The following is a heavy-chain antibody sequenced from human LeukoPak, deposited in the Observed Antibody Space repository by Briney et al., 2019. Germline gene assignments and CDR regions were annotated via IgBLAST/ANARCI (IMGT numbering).Heavy chain of an antibody. CDR3: ATGNLGVGATID. CDR1: GFTFSSYG. D-gene: IGHD1-26*01. CDR2: ISYDGSNK. Sequence: GGSLRLSCAASGFTFSSYGMHWVRRAPGKGLEWVAVISYDGSNKFYADSVKGRFTSSRDNSKNTLYLQMNSLRPEDTAVYYCATGNLGVGATIDWGQGTLVTVSS. V-gene: IGHV3-30*03. J-gene: IGHJ4*02.